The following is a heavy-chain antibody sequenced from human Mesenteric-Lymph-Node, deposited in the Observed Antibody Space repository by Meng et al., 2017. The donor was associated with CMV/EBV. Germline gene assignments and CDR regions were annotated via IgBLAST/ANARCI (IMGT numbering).Heavy chain of an antibody. V-gene: IGHV3-23*01. Sequence: CADSGFTFSSYALSWVRQDPGKGLEWVSSMRGSGDYRHYGDSMKGRLSISRDNSKNTLFLQMNSLRAEDTALYYCAKGWMTTSFEYWGQGILVTVSS. CDR2: MRGSGDYR. D-gene: IGHD1-1*01. J-gene: IGHJ4*02. CDR3: AKGWMTTSFEY. CDR1: GFTFSSYA.